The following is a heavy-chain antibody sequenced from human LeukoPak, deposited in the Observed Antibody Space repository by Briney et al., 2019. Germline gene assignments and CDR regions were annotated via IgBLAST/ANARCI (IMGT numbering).Heavy chain of an antibody. CDR3: AKVGSGPRDYYYRMDV. CDR2: ISGSGGST. D-gene: IGHD6-19*01. Sequence: GSLRLSCAASGFTFRSYAMSWVRPAPGKGLEWVSAISGSGGSTYYADSVKGRFTISRDDSKNTLYLQMNSLRAEDTAVYYCAKVGSGPRDYYYRMDVWGQGTTVTV. V-gene: IGHV3-23*01. J-gene: IGHJ6*02. CDR1: GFTFRSYA.